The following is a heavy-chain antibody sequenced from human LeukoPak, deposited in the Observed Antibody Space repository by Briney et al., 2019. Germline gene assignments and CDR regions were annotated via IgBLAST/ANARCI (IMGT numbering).Heavy chain of an antibody. CDR3: ARDPTTVVTLPYYFDF. CDR1: GGSFIGYH. CDR2: INHRGHT. Sequence: PSETLSLTCAVYGGSFIGYHWTLIRQTPEKGLEWIGEINHRGHTNYNPSLESRVTISVDTSKNQFSLKLRSVTAADTAVYYCARDPTTVVTLPYYFDFWGPGTLVTVSS. D-gene: IGHD4-23*01. V-gene: IGHV4-34*01. J-gene: IGHJ4*02.